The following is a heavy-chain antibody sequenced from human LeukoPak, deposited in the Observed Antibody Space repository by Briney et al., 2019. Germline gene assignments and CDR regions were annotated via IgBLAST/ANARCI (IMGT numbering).Heavy chain of an antibody. V-gene: IGHV3-33*01. Sequence: GGSLRLSCAASGFSFSEHGMHWVRQAPGKGPEWVTVTWYDGSNNHYADSVKGRFTISRDNSRNTVFLEMNSLRAEDTAVYYCASDSYSPEYFQHWGQGTLVTVSS. CDR2: TWYDGSNN. J-gene: IGHJ1*01. D-gene: IGHD2-15*01. CDR3: ASDSYSPEYFQH. CDR1: GFSFSEHG.